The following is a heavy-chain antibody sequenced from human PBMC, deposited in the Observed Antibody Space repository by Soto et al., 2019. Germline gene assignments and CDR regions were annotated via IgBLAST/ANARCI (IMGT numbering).Heavy chain of an antibody. Sequence: QVQLVQSGAEVKKPGASVKVSCKASGGTFSSYTISWLRQATVKGLEWMGRIISILGIANHAQKFQGSVTITAHKSTSPAYMELSSLRSEDTAVYYCARRGRVADNPEEDYWGQGTLVTVSS. J-gene: IGHJ4*02. CDR2: IISILGIA. CDR3: ARRGRVADNPEEDY. CDR1: GGTFSSYT. V-gene: IGHV1-69*02. D-gene: IGHD2-15*01.